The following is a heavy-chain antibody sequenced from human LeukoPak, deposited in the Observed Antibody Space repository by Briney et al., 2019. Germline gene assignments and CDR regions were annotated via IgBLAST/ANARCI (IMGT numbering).Heavy chain of an antibody. Sequence: EASVKVSCKASGYTFTGYYMHWVRQAPGQGLEWMGWINPNSGGTNYAQKFQGWVTMTRDTSISTAYMELSRLRSDDTAVYYCARAMVRGVYAYLFDYWGQGTLVTVSS. J-gene: IGHJ4*02. V-gene: IGHV1-2*04. D-gene: IGHD3-10*01. CDR2: INPNSGGT. CDR3: ARAMVRGVYAYLFDY. CDR1: GYTFTGYY.